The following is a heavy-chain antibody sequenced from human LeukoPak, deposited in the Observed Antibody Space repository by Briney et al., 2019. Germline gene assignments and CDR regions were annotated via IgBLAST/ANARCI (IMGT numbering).Heavy chain of an antibody. V-gene: IGHV4-59*08. CDR1: GGSISSYY. J-gene: IGHJ4*02. CDR3: ARVRHSSSWYFGY. Sequence: KPSETLSLTCTVSGGSISSYYWSWIRQPPGKGLEWIGYIYYSGSTNYNPSLKSRVTISVDTSKNQFSLKLSSVTAADTAVYYCARVRHSSSWYFGYWGQGTLVTVSS. CDR2: IYYSGST. D-gene: IGHD6-13*01.